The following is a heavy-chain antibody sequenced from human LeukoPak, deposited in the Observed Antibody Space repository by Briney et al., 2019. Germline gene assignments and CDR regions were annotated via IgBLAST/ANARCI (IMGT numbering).Heavy chain of an antibody. V-gene: IGHV3-38-3*01. Sequence: GGSLRLSCAASGFTVSSNEMSWVRQAPGKGLEWVSSISGGSTYYADSRKGRFTISRDNSKSTLYLQMNSLRAEDTAVYYCVKGSSDSRPYYFDSWGQGTLVTVSS. CDR1: GFTVSSNE. J-gene: IGHJ4*02. CDR3: VKGSSDSRPYYFDS. CDR2: ISGGST. D-gene: IGHD3-22*01.